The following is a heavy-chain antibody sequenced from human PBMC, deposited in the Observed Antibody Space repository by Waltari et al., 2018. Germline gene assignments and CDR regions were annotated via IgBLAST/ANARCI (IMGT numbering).Heavy chain of an antibody. J-gene: IGHJ5*02. CDR2: IYPGDSDT. V-gene: IGHV5-51*01. D-gene: IGHD2-21*01. Sequence: EVQLVQSGAEEKKPGESLRIACKGSGYDFSRDWIALVRQMPGQGPEWMGYIYPGDSDTRYSPSVQGQVTISADKSIATVYLQWSSLKASDSAIYYCARERHPLMEVGYLLALDPWGQGTLVTVSS. CDR3: ARERHPLMEVGYLLALDP. CDR1: GYDFSRDW.